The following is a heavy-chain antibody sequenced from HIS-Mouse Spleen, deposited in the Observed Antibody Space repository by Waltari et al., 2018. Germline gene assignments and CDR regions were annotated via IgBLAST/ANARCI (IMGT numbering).Heavy chain of an antibody. CDR1: GFTFSSYA. J-gene: IGHJ4*02. Sequence: QVQLVESGGGVVQPGRSLRLSCAASGFTFSSYAMQWVRQAPGKGLEWVAVISYDGSNKYYADSVKGRFTISRDNSKNTLYLQMNSLRAEDTAVYYCARDRLGGSGSYYFDYWGQGTLVTVSS. V-gene: IGHV3-30*04. CDR3: ARDRLGGSGSYYFDY. CDR2: ISYDGSNK. D-gene: IGHD3-10*01.